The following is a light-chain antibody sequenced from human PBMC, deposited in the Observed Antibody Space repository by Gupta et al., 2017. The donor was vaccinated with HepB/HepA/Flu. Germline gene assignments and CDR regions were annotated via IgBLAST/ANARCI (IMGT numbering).Light chain of an antibody. CDR2: AVS. Sequence: QSALTQPASVSGSPGQSITISCAGSSSDVGAYYLVSWYQQHPGKAPKLLIYAVSKRPSGVSYRISGSKSGNTASLTISGLQAEDEADYYCYSYAGSSSYVFGTGTKVTVL. CDR3: YSYAGSSSYV. J-gene: IGLJ1*01. V-gene: IGLV2-23*02. CDR1: SSDVGAYYL.